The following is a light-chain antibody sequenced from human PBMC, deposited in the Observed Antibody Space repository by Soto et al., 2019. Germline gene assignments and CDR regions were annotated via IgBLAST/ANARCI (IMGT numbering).Light chain of an antibody. J-gene: IGLJ1*01. Sequence: QSALTQPASVSGSAGQSITISCTGTSGDVGGHNYVSWYQQHPGKAPKLIIYEVTNRPSGVSNRFSGSKSGNTASLTISGLXAEDEADYYCTSYTRSATPYIYGSGTKVTVL. CDR1: SGDVGGHNY. V-gene: IGLV2-14*01. CDR3: TSYTRSATPYI. CDR2: EVT.